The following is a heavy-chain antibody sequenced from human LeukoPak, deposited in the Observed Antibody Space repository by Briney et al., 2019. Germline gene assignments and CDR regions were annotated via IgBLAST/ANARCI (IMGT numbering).Heavy chain of an antibody. CDR3: ARDQVTGRRAHYGGNSGVGY. J-gene: IGHJ4*02. D-gene: IGHD4-23*01. CDR1: GYTFTSYA. V-gene: IGHV7-4-1*02. Sequence: ASVKVSCKASGYTFTSYAMNWVRQAPGQGLEWMGWINTNTGNPTYAQSFTGRFVFSLDTSVSTAYLQISSLKAEDTAVYYCARDQVTGRRAHYGGNSGVGYWGQGTLVTVSS. CDR2: INTNTGNP.